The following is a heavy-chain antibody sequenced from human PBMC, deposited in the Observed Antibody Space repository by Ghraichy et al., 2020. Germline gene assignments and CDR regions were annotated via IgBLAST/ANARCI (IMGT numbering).Heavy chain of an antibody. Sequence: LSLTCTVSGGSINSGGYCWSWIRQPPGKGLEWIGYIYYSGSSYYSPSLKSRVTISVDMSKNQISLKMSSVASADTAVYYCARGRDGCNFFDYWGPGTQVTVSS. D-gene: IGHD5-24*01. CDR3: ARGRDGCNFFDY. CDR2: IYYSGSS. V-gene: IGHV4-31*03. J-gene: IGHJ4*02. CDR1: GGSINSGGYC.